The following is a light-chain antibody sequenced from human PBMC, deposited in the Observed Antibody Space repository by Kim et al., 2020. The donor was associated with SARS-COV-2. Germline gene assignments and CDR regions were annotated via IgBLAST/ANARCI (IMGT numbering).Light chain of an antibody. Sequence: SSELTQDPAVSVALGQTVRITCQGDSLRNYYASWYQQKPGQAPLLVIFGKNNRPSGIPDRFSGSSSGNTASLTITGAQAEDGADYYCNSRDTSGNHLYVFATGTKVTVL. CDR3: NSRDTSGNHLYV. J-gene: IGLJ1*01. CDR2: GKN. CDR1: SLRNYY. V-gene: IGLV3-19*01.